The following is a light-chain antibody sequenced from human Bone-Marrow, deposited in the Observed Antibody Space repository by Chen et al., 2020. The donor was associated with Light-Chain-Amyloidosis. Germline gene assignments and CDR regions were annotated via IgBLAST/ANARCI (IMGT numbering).Light chain of an antibody. CDR2: EFS. J-gene: IGLJ2*01. V-gene: IGLV2-23*02. Sequence: QSALTQPASVSGSPGQSITISCTGTSSDVGSYNLVSWYQQHPGKAPKLMIYEFSKRPSGVSNRFSGSKSGNTASLTISGLQAEDEADYYCCSYAGSSFVVFGGGTKLTVL. CDR3: CSYAGSSFVV. CDR1: SSDVGSYNL.